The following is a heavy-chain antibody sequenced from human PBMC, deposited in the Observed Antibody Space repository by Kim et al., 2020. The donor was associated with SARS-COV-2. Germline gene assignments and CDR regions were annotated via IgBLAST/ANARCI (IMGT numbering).Heavy chain of an antibody. D-gene: IGHD6-19*01. CDR1: GFTFSTYW. CDR3: VRETSTSGSYYFNS. CDR2: IKTDGSNP. J-gene: IGHJ4*02. Sequence: GGSLRLSCAASGFTFSTYWMHWVRQAPGEGLVWVSRIKTDGSNPRYADSVKGRLTISRDNDKNTLYLQMNSLRAEDTALYYCVRETSTSGSYYFNSWCQGTLVTVST. V-gene: IGHV3-74*01.